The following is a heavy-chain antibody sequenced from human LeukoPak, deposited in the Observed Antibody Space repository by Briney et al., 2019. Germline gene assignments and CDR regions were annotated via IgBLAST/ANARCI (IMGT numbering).Heavy chain of an antibody. CDR3: ARSSHQGSRRG. CDR2: INSDGSST. Sequence: PGGSLRLSCAASGFTFSSYWMHWVRQAPGKGLVWASRINSDGSSTSYADSVKGRFTISRDNAKNSLYLQMNSLRAEDTAVYYCARSSHQGSRRGWGQGTLVTVSS. D-gene: IGHD6-13*01. J-gene: IGHJ1*01. CDR1: GFTFSSYW. V-gene: IGHV3-74*01.